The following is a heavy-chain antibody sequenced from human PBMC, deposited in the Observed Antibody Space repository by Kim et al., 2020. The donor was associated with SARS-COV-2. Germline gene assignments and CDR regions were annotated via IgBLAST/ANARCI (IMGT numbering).Heavy chain of an antibody. V-gene: IGHV7-4-1*02. CDR1: GYTFTSYA. CDR2: INTNTGNP. Sequence: ASLKVSCKPSGYTFTSYAMNLVRQSPGQGLEWMEWINTNTGNPTYSQGFTGRFVFSWDTSVSTAYLQISSLKAEDTSVYYCARGKRLDSWSGDYYYYYM. D-gene: IGHD3-3*01. J-gene: IGHJ6*03. CDR3: ARGKRLDSWSGDYYYYYM.